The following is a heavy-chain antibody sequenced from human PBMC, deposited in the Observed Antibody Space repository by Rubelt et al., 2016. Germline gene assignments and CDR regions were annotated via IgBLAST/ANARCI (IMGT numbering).Heavy chain of an antibody. CDR1: GYNFGIHW. Sequence: DVHLLQSGAELKRPGESLTIPCQGSGYNFGIHWVGWVRQLPGKALECMGVVYPDGSKVRDSPSLQGQVIIAAGKPLTTAYLQWRTLKASDTAMYYCARGLPVWSTSIDAFGCWGPGTMVTVSS. CDR3: ARGLPVWSTSIDAFGC. CDR2: VYPDGSKV. J-gene: IGHJ3*01. V-gene: IGHV5-51*01. D-gene: IGHD1-26*01.